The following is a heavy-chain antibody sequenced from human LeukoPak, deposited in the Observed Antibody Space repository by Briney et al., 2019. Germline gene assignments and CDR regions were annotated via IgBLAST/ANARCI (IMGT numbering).Heavy chain of an antibody. J-gene: IGHJ4*02. V-gene: IGHV1-2*02. CDR2: INPNSGGT. D-gene: IGHD1-14*01. Sequence: ASVRVSCKASGYTFTVYYMHWARQAPGQGVGWMGWINPNSGGTNYAQKFQGRVTMTSDTSISTAYMELSRLRSDDPAVYYCARVIVGITGTTTEIDYWGQGTLLTVSS. CDR3: ARVIVGITGTTTEIDY. CDR1: GYTFTVYY.